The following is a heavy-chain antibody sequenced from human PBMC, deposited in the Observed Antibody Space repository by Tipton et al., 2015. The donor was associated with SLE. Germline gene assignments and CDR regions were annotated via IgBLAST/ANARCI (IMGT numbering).Heavy chain of an antibody. J-gene: IGHJ5*02. V-gene: IGHV3-30*18. CDR3: AKALLGSPFDP. CDR1: GFTFSSYG. Sequence: RSLRLSCAASGFTFSSYGMHWVRQAPGKGLEWVAVIWYDGSNKYYADSVKGRFTISRDNSKNTLYLQMNSLRAEDTAVYYCAKALLGSPFDPRGQGTLVTVSS. D-gene: IGHD7-27*01. CDR2: IWYDGSNK.